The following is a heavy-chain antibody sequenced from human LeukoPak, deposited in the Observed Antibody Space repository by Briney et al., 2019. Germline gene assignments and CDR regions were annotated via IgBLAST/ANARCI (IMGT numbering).Heavy chain of an antibody. J-gene: IGHJ4*02. Sequence: SETLSLTCAVYGGSFSGYYWSWIRQPPGKGLEWIGEINHSGSTNYNPSLKSRVTISVDTSKNQFSLKLSSVTAADTAVYYCARAPPPYYTAMAPFDYWGQGTLVTVSS. CDR2: INHSGST. CDR3: ARAPPPYYTAMAPFDY. CDR1: GGSFSGYY. V-gene: IGHV4-34*01. D-gene: IGHD5-18*01.